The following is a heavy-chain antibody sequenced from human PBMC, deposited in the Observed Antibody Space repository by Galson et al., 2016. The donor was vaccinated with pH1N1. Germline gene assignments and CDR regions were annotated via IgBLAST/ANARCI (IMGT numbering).Heavy chain of an antibody. CDR2: IYTSGTT. V-gene: IGHV4-61*09. Sequence: TLSLTCTVSGGSIDSPHYYWSWIRQPAGKGLQWLGHIYTSGTTSYDPSLASRVTISKDRFKNQFFLRLSSVTASDTAIYFCARDEKIGYYVMWGRSPNAFHIWGQGTVVTVSS. J-gene: IGHJ3*02. CDR3: ARDEKIGYYVMWGRSPNAFHI. CDR1: GGSIDSPHYY. D-gene: IGHD3-10*02.